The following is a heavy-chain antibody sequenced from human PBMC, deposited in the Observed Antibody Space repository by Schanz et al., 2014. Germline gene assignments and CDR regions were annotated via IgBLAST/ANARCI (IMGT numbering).Heavy chain of an antibody. V-gene: IGHV3-33*08. CDR2: IGYDGSEK. D-gene: IGHD3-10*01. CDR1: GFSFSTYA. J-gene: IGHJ4*02. Sequence: VQLVESGGGLAQPGGSLRLSCAASGFSFSTYAMNWVRQAPGKGLEWVANIGYDGSEKYYVDSVKGRFTISRDNSKDTLYLQMSGLTPEDTAVYYCARGPIPIQGVPMDFWGQGTLVTVSS. CDR3: ARGPIPIQGVPMDF.